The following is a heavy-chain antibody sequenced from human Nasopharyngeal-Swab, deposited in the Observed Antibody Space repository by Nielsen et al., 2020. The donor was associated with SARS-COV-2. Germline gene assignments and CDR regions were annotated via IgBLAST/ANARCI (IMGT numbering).Heavy chain of an antibody. CDR3: ARALWSGYI. Sequence: GGSLRLSCAASGFDFSIFWMAWVRQAPGKGLEWVASIKQDGHEKFYVDSVKGRFTISRDDAKNSLSLQMNSLRVEDTAVYYCARALWSGYIWGQGTLVTVSS. J-gene: IGHJ4*02. D-gene: IGHD3-3*01. CDR2: IKQDGHEK. CDR1: GFDFSIFW. V-gene: IGHV3-7*01.